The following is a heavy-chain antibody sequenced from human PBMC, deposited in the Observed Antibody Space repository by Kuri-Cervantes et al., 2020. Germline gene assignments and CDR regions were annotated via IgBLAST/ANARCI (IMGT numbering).Heavy chain of an antibody. V-gene: IGHV3-48*01. Sequence: GESLKISCAASGFTFSSYSMNWVRQAPGKGLEWVSYISSSSSTIYYADSVKGRFTISRDNAKNSLYLQMNSLRAEDTAVYYCARGRRRSEYLDYFDYWGRGTLVTVSS. D-gene: IGHD1-14*01. CDR2: ISSSSSTI. CDR3: ARGRRRSEYLDYFDY. J-gene: IGHJ4*02. CDR1: GFTFSSYS.